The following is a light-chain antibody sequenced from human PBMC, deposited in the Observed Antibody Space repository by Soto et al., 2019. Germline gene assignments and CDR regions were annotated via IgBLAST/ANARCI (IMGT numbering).Light chain of an antibody. CDR1: QSLDSN. CDR2: GAS. V-gene: IGKV3-15*01. CDR3: QQYNDWPSMYT. Sequence: EIVMTQSPATLSVSPGERATLSCRASQSLDSNLAWYQQKPGQAPRLLIFGASTRASGVPARFSGSGSGTEFTLTISSLQSEDFAVYYCQQYNDWPSMYTFGQGTKLEMK. J-gene: IGKJ2*01.